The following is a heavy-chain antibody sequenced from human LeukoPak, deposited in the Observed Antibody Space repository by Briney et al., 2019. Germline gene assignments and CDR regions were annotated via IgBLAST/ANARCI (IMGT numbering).Heavy chain of an antibody. CDR3: ARGNWEYYYYYYMDV. D-gene: IGHD7-27*01. J-gene: IGHJ6*03. CDR2: IIPIFGTA. V-gene: IGHV1-69*05. CDR1: GGTFSSYA. Sequence: ASVKVSCKASGGTFSSYAISWVRQAPGQGLEWMGGIIPIFGTANYAQKFQGRVTITTDESTSTAYMELSSLRSEDTAVYYCARGNWEYYYYYYMDVWGKGTTVTVSS.